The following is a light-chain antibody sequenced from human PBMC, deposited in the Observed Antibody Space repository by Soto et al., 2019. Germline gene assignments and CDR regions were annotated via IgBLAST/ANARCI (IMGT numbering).Light chain of an antibody. CDR2: EVS. Sequence: QSVLTQPASVSGSPGQSITISCTGTSSDVGGYNYVSWYQQHPGEAPKLVIYEVSNRPSGVSNRFSGSKSGNTASLTISRLQAEDEAEYYCNSYATSGAYVFGTGTKLTVL. V-gene: IGLV2-14*01. J-gene: IGLJ1*01. CDR1: SSDVGGYNY. CDR3: NSYATSGAYV.